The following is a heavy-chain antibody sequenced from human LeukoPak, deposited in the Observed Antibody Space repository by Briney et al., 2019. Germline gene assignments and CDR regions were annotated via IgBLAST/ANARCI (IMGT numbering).Heavy chain of an antibody. CDR3: AATPVGATEIDY. Sequence: GASVKASCKVSGYTLTELSMHWVRQAPGKGLEWMGGFDPEDGETIYAQKFQGRVTMTEDTSTDTAYMELSSLRSEDTAVYYCAATPVGATEIDYWGQGTLVTVSS. CDR2: FDPEDGET. D-gene: IGHD1-26*01. V-gene: IGHV1-24*01. CDR1: GYTLTELS. J-gene: IGHJ4*02.